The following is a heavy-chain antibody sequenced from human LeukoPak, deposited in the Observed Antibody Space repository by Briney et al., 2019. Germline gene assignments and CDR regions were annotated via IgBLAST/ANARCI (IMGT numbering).Heavy chain of an antibody. CDR3: AKDVGKWESLHFFDY. CDR2: ISGSGAST. V-gene: IGHV3-23*01. CDR1: GFTFSTNA. Sequence: PGGSLRLSCLTSGFTFSTNAMSWVRQAPGKGLEWISGISGSGASTYYADSVTGRFTISRDNSRNTLYLQMNSLRGDDTAVYYCAKDVGKWESLHFFDYWDQGTLVTVSS. J-gene: IGHJ4*02. D-gene: IGHD1-26*01.